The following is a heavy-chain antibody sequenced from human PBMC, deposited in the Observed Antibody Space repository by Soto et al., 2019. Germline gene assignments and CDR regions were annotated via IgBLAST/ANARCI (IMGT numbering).Heavy chain of an antibody. CDR3: ARDPPNFYYYGMDV. Sequence: GGSLRLSCAASGFTLSSYSMTWVRQAPGKGLEWLSYISRSSSTINYADSVKGRFTISRDNAKNSVYLELNSLRDEDTAVYYCARDPPNFYYYGMDVRGQGTTVTVSS. CDR1: GFTLSSYS. J-gene: IGHJ6*02. V-gene: IGHV3-48*02. CDR2: ISRSSSTI.